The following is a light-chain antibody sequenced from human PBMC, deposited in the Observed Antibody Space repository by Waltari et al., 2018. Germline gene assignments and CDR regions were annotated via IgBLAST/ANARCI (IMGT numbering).Light chain of an antibody. V-gene: IGKV3-15*01. CDR3: QQYNNWPPLFT. CDR2: GAS. CDR1: QSVSNN. Sequence: EIVMTQSRATLSVSPGERATLSCRASQSVSNNLAWYQQKPGQAPRLLIYGASNRATGIPARFSGSGSGTEFTLTISSLQSEDFAVYYCQQYNNWPPLFTFGPGTKVDIK. J-gene: IGKJ3*01.